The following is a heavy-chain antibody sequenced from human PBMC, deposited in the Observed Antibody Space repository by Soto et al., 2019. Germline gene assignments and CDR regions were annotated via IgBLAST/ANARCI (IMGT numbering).Heavy chain of an antibody. CDR1: GYTFTSYY. D-gene: IGHD3-3*01. CDR2: INPSGGST. CDR3: ARVPSRVAIFGVAPYFGY. Sequence: RASVKVSSKASGYTFTSYYMHWVRQAPGQGHEWMGIINPSGGSTSYAQKFQGRVTMTRDTSTSTVYMELSSLRSEDTAVYYCARVPSRVAIFGVAPYFGYWGQGTLVTVSS. V-gene: IGHV1-46*01. J-gene: IGHJ4*02.